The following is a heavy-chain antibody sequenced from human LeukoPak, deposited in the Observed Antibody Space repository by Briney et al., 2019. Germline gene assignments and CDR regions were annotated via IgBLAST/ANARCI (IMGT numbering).Heavy chain of an antibody. V-gene: IGHV4-34*01. J-gene: IGHJ4*02. Sequence: SETLSLTCTVSGGSISSYYWSWIRQPPGKGLEWIGEINHSGSTNYNPSLKSRVTISVDTSKNQFSLKLSSVTAADTAVYYCARVPKGYWGQGTLVTVSS. CDR3: ARVPKGY. CDR1: GGSISSYY. CDR2: INHSGST.